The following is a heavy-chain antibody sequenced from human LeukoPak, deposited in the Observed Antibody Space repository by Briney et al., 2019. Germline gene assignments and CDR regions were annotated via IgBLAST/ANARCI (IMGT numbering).Heavy chain of an antibody. CDR2: VNHSGST. CDR3: ARGRGWLVRGVPYY. J-gene: IGHJ4*02. Sequence: SETLSLTCAVYGGSFSGYYWSWIRQPPGKGLEWIGEVNHSGSTNYNPSLKSRVTISLDTSKNQFSLKLSSVTAADTAVYYCARGRGWLVRGVPYYWGQGTLVTVSS. V-gene: IGHV4-34*01. CDR1: GGSFSGYY. D-gene: IGHD3-10*01.